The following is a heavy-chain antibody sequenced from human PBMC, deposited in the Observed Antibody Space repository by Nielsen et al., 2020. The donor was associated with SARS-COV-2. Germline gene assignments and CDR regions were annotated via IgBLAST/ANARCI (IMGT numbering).Heavy chain of an antibody. CDR1: GFNYNIYA. D-gene: IGHD3-10*01. CDR2: VSSSGGST. J-gene: IGHJ3*01. Sequence: GGYLKIPCPASGFNYNIYAMAWVIRAPGRGLQWVTGVSSSGGSTYYTDSVKGRFSISRDNSKNTLFLLMHSLRVEDTAVYYCARDGVVRGDALDLWGQGTMVTVSS. V-gene: IGHV3-23*01. CDR3: ARDGVVRGDALDL.